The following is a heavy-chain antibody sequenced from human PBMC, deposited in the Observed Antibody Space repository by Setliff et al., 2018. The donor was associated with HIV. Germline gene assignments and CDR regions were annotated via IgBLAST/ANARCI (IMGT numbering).Heavy chain of an antibody. Sequence: GASVKVSCKASGYTFTNYYLHWVRQAPGQGLEWMGWINPNSGGTNYAQKFQGRVTMTRDTSISTAYTELSRLRYDDTAIYYCARDPFLWEVTPPWGQGTLVTVSS. V-gene: IGHV1-2*02. D-gene: IGHD3-10*01. J-gene: IGHJ5*02. CDR3: ARDPFLWEVTPP. CDR2: INPNSGGT. CDR1: GYTFTNYY.